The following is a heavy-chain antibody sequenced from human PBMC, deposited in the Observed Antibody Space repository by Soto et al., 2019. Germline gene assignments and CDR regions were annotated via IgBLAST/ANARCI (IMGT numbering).Heavy chain of an antibody. V-gene: IGHV1-3*01. D-gene: IGHD6-13*01. CDR3: ARQSSSWYENWFDP. Sequence: ASVKVSCKASGYTFTSYAMHWVRQAPGQRLEWMGWINAGNGNTKYSQKFQGRVTITRDTSASTAYMELSSLRSEDTAVYYCARQSSSWYENWFDPWGQGTLVTVSS. CDR2: INAGNGNT. CDR1: GYTFTSYA. J-gene: IGHJ5*02.